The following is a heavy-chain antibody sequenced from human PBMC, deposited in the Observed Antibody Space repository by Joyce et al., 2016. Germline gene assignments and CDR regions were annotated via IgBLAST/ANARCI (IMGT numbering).Heavy chain of an antibody. J-gene: IGHJ6*02. Sequence: EVQLVESGGGLVRPGGSLRLSCAASGITFSSNSMNWVRQAPGKGLGWVSFISSNRNYIYYADSVKGRFTISRDNAKSSLFLQMDSLRAEDTAVYYCARNSAPRASTYYGLDVWGQGTTVTVSS. CDR1: GITFSSNS. CDR2: ISSNRNYI. V-gene: IGHV3-21*01. CDR3: ARNSAPRASTYYGLDV. D-gene: IGHD5/OR15-5a*01.